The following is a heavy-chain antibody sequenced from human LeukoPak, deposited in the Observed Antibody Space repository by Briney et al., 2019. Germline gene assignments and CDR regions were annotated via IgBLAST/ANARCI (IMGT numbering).Heavy chain of an antibody. J-gene: IGHJ5*02. CDR3: ARDRGGWMVRKKAPWFDP. Sequence: GASVKVSCKASGYTFTSYAMNWVRQAPGQELEWMGWINTNTGNPTYAQGFTGRFVFSLDTSVSTAYLQISSLKAEDTAVYYCARDRGGWMVRKKAPWFDPWGQGTLVTVSS. CDR1: GYTFTSYA. CDR2: INTNTGNP. V-gene: IGHV7-4-1*02. D-gene: IGHD3-10*01.